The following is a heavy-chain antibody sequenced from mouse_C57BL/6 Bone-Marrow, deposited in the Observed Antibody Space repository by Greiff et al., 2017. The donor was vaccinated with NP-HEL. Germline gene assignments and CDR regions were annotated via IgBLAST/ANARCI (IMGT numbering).Heavy chain of an antibody. Sequence: EVKLEESGGGLVQPGGTLKLSCAASGFTFSDYYMYWVRLTPEKRLEWVAYISNGGGSTYYPDTVKGRFTISRDNAKNTLYLQMSRLKSEDTAMYYCVAGDYWGQGTTLTVSS. CDR1: GFTFSDYY. CDR3: VAGDY. J-gene: IGHJ2*01. V-gene: IGHV5-12*01. CDR2: ISNGGGST.